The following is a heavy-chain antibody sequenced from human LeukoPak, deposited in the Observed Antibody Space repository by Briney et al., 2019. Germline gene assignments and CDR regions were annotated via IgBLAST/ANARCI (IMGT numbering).Heavy chain of an antibody. CDR1: GFTFSSYS. J-gene: IGHJ4*02. CDR3: ARDQYWNIRGVFDY. D-gene: IGHD1/OR15-1a*01. V-gene: IGHV3-21*01. Sequence: PGGSLRLSCAASGFTFSSYSMNWVRQAPGKGLEWVSSMSSSSSYIYYTDLVKGRFTISRDSAKNSLYLQINSLRAEDTAVYYCARDQYWNIRGVFDYWGQGTLVTVSS. CDR2: MSSSSSYI.